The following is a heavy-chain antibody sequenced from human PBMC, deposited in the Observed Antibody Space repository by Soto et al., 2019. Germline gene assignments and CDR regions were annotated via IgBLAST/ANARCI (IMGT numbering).Heavy chain of an antibody. J-gene: IGHJ4*02. CDR2: ISYDGSNK. CDR3: AKMSKPWLLLSETRFDY. CDR1: GFTFSSYG. D-gene: IGHD3-22*01. V-gene: IGHV3-30*18. Sequence: GGSLRLSCAASGFTFSSYGMHWVRQAPGKGLEWVAVISYDGSNKYYADSVKGRFTISRDNSKNTLYLQMNSLRAEDTAVYYCAKMSKPWLLLSETRFDYWGQGTLVTVSS.